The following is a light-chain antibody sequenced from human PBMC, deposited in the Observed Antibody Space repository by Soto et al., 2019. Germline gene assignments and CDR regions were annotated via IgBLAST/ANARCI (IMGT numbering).Light chain of an antibody. CDR2: AAS. Sequence: ATQVTQSPSSLSASVGDRITITCRASRDLGSNLSWYQQKPGKAPTLLIYAASNLQSGVPSRFRGSRSGTEFTLTVSSLQPADFATYYCLQDHDDSWTFGQGTKVDIK. CDR1: RDLGSN. J-gene: IGKJ1*01. CDR3: LQDHDDSWT. V-gene: IGKV1-6*01.